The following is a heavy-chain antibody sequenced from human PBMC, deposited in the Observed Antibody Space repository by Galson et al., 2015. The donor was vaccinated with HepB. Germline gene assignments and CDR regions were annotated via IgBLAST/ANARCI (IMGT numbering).Heavy chain of an antibody. CDR2: ISSPGTYT. J-gene: IGHJ4*02. Sequence: SLRLSCAASGFTFSDYYMSWIRQAPGKGLEWLSYISSPGTYTNYADSVKGRFTISRDNAKNSLYLQMNNLRAEDTAVYYCARVADADYGDHSHFDYWGQGTLVTVSS. V-gene: IGHV3-11*06. D-gene: IGHD4-17*01. CDR3: ARVADADYGDHSHFDY. CDR1: GFTFSDYY.